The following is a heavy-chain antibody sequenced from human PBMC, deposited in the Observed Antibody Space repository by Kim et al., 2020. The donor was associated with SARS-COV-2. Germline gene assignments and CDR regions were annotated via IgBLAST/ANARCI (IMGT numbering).Heavy chain of an antibody. V-gene: IGHV3-74*01. J-gene: IGHJ4*02. CDR2: DGGST. CDR3: ARQVDY. Sequence: DGGSTNYADSVKGQITISRDNAKNIVYLQVNSLGAEDTAMYYCARQVDYWGQGALVTVFS.